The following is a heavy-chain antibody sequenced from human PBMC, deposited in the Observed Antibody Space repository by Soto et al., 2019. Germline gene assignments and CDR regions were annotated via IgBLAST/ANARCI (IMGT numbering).Heavy chain of an antibody. D-gene: IGHD3-10*01. CDR1: GDSVSSISAA. CDR2: TYFRSKWYN. J-gene: IGHJ6*02. Sequence: SQTLSLTCAISGDSVSSISAAWNWIMQSPSRGLEWLGRTYFRSKWYNDYAPSVRGRITINADTSKNEFSLQLNSATPEDTAVIYCGRESYGGGLGMDVWGQGTTVTVSS. V-gene: IGHV6-1*01. CDR3: GRESYGGGLGMDV.